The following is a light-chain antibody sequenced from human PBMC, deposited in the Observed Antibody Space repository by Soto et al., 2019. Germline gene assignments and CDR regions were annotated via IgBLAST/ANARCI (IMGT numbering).Light chain of an antibody. Sequence: ENVLTQSPHTLSLSPGERATLSCRASRYVAASYIAWYQQIGGQAPRLLIYGASTRAAGIPHRFSGRGSGTDFTLTTNSLEPEDFAVYYCQQYGNSPITFGQGTRLEI. V-gene: IGKV3-20*01. CDR3: QQYGNSPIT. J-gene: IGKJ5*01. CDR2: GAS. CDR1: RYVAASY.